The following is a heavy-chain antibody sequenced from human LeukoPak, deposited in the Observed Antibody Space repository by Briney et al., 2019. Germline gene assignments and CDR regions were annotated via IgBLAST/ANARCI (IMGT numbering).Heavy chain of an antibody. J-gene: IGHJ3*02. Sequence: ASVKVSCKASGYTFTSYDINWVRQATGQGLEWMGWMNPNSGNTGYAQKFQGRVTMTRNTSISTAYMELSSLRSEDTAVYYCAILWFGDRDAFDIWGQGTMVTVSS. D-gene: IGHD3-10*01. V-gene: IGHV1-8*01. CDR3: AILWFGDRDAFDI. CDR2: MNPNSGNT. CDR1: GYTFTSYD.